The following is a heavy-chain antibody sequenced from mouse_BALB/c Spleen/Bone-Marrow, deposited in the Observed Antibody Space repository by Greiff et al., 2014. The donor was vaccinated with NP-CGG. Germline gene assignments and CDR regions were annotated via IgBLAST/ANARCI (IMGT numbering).Heavy chain of an antibody. CDR1: GYSFTSYW. D-gene: IGHD2-12*01. J-gene: IGHJ4*01. Sequence: DVKLQESGTVLPRPGTSVRMSCKASGYSFTSYWMHWVKQRPGQGLEWIGAIYPGNSEISYNQKFKGKAKLTAVTSASTAYMELSSLTNEDSAVYYCTIYRYDVDAMDYWGQGTSVTVSS. CDR3: TIYRYDVDAMDY. V-gene: IGHV1-5*01. CDR2: IYPGNSEI.